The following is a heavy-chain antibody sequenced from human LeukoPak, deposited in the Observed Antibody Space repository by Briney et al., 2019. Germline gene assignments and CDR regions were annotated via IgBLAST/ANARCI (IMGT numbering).Heavy chain of an antibody. CDR3: AKRNNYFLLDY. CDR1: GFTFTSYA. D-gene: IGHD2/OR15-2a*01. CDR2: ISASGGNT. J-gene: IGHJ4*02. Sequence: PGGSLRLSCAASGFTFTSYAMNWVRQAPGKGLEWVSTISASGGNTYSADSLKGRFTISRDNSKNTLYLQMSSLRAEDTAVYYCAKRNNYFLLDYWGQGTLVTVSS. V-gene: IGHV3-23*01.